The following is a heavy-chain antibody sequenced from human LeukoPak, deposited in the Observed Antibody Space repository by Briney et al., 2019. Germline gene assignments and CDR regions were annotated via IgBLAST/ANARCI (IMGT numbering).Heavy chain of an antibody. CDR1: GYTFTGYY. CDR2: INPNSGGT. D-gene: IGHD5-24*01. J-gene: IGHJ5*02. CDR3: VRDRERHRGGWFDP. Sequence: ASVKVSCKASGYTFTGYYMHWVRQAPGQGLEWMGWINPNSGGTNYAQKFQGRVTMTRDTSISTAYMELSRLGSDDTAVYYCVRDRERHRGGWFDPWGQGTLVTVSS. V-gene: IGHV1-2*02.